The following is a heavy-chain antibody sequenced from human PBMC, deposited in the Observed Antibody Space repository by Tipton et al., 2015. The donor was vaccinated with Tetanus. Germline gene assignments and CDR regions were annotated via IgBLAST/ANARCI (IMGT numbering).Heavy chain of an antibody. CDR3: ARRLGPYTGDQVWHFDL. CDR1: GYNFKLYW. Sequence: QSGAEVKKPGESLKISCQGSGYNFKLYWIAWVRQMPGKGLEYMGIIYPGDSDTRYSPSFQGQVTISADKSTSTAYLQWSRLKASDTATYYCARRLGPYTGDQVWHFDLWGRGSLVTVSS. J-gene: IGHJ2*01. CDR2: IYPGDSDT. V-gene: IGHV5-51*01. D-gene: IGHD7-27*01.